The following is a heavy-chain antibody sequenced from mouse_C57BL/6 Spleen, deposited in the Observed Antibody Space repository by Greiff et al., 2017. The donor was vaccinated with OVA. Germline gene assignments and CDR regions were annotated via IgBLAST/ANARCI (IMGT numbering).Heavy chain of an antibody. D-gene: IGHD3-2*02. CDR1: GYTFTSYW. Sequence: VQLQQPGAELVKPGASVQLSCKASGYTFTSYWMHWVKQRPGRGLAWIGRIDPNSGGPKYNEKFKSKATLTVDKPSSTAYMQLSSLTAEDSAVYYSASGAVDSSGYADWGQGTTLTVSS. CDR2: IDPNSGGP. V-gene: IGHV1-72*01. J-gene: IGHJ2*01. CDR3: ASGAVDSSGYAD.